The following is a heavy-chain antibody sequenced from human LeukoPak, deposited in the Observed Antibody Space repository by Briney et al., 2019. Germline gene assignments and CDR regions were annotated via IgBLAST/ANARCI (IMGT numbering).Heavy chain of an antibody. CDR2: IYYSGST. V-gene: IGHV4-59*01. CDR3: ARSDNDYSSSYYFDY. J-gene: IGHJ4*02. D-gene: IGHD4-11*01. Sequence: SETLSLTCTVSGGSISSYYWSWIRQPPGKGLEWIGYIYYSGSTNYNPSLKSRVTISVDTSKNQFSLKLSSVTAADTAVYYCARSDNDYSSSYYFDYWGQGTLVTVSS. CDR1: GGSISSYY.